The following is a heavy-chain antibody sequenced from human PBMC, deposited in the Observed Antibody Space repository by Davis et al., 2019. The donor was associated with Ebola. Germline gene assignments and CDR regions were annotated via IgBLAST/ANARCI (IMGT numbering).Heavy chain of an antibody. Sequence: GESLKISCAASGFTFSSYAMHWVRQAPGKGLEWVAVISYDGSNKYYADSVKGRFTISRDNSKNTLYLQMNSLRAEDTAVYYCAKGLVRADYYYGMDVWGKGTTVTVSS. CDR2: ISYDGSNK. CDR1: GFTFSSYA. CDR3: AKGLVRADYYYGMDV. J-gene: IGHJ6*04. V-gene: IGHV3-30-3*01. D-gene: IGHD3-10*01.